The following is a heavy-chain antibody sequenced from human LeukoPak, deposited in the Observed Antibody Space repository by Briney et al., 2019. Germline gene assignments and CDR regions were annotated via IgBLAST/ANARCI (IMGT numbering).Heavy chain of an antibody. CDR3: ARTSPRAATFDS. D-gene: IGHD2-15*01. CDR1: GGSISSYY. V-gene: IGHV4-4*07. CDR2: IYPSGST. Sequence: SETLSLTCSVSGGSISSYYWSWIRQPAGKGLEWIGRIYPSGSTNYNPSLKSRATMSVDTSKNQFSLKLSSVTAADTTVYYCARTSPRAATFDSWGQGTLVTVSS. J-gene: IGHJ4*02.